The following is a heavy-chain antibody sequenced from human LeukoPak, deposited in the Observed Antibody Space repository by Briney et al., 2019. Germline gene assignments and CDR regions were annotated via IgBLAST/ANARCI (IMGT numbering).Heavy chain of an antibody. CDR2: IYSGGST. Sequence: GGSLRLSCAASEFTVSNNYMSWVRQAPGKGLEWVSAIYSGGSTYYADSVKGRFTISRDNSKNTLYLEMNSLRVEDTAVYYCARAGKWSSYYYYYGMDVWGQGTTVTVSS. CDR3: ARAGKWSSYYYYYGMDV. CDR1: EFTVSNNY. J-gene: IGHJ6*02. V-gene: IGHV3-53*01. D-gene: IGHD1-26*01.